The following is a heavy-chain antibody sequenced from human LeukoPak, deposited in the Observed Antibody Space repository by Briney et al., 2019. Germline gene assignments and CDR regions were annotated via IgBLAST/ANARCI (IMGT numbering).Heavy chain of an antibody. CDR3: AKDPHIAVAGTD. Sequence: GGSLRLSCAASGFNLSSYSMNWVRQAPGKGLEWVSAISGSGGSTYYADSVKGRFTISRDNSKNTLYLQMNSLRAEDTAVYYCAKDPHIAVAGTDWGQGTLVTVSS. CDR1: GFNLSSYS. J-gene: IGHJ4*02. V-gene: IGHV3-23*01. CDR2: ISGSGGST. D-gene: IGHD6-19*01.